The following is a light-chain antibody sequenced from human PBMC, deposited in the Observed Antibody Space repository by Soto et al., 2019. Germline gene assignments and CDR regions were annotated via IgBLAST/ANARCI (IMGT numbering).Light chain of an antibody. CDR3: QHYNRWPRT. CDR2: GAS. J-gene: IGKJ1*01. V-gene: IGKV3-15*01. CDR1: QSVSSN. Sequence: EMVMTQSPATLSVSPGERATLSCRASQSVSSNLAWYQQKPGQAPRLLIYGASTRATGVPARFSGSGSGTEVTLTICSLQSEDFAVYHCQHYNRWPRTFGQGTKVESK.